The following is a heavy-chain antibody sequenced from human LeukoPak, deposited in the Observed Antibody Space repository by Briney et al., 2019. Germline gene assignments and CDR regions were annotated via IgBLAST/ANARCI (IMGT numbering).Heavy chain of an antibody. V-gene: IGHV1-18*01. CDR2: ISAYNGNT. D-gene: IGHD3/OR15-3a*01. J-gene: IGHJ1*01. Sequence: ASVKVSCKASGYTFTSYGISWVRQAPGQGLEWMGWISAYNGNTNYAQKIQGRVSMTTDTSTRTAYMELRSLRSDDTAVYYCARDEFAWTHRSAEYFQHWGQGTLVTVSS. CDR1: GYTFTSYG. CDR3: ARDEFAWTHRSAEYFQH.